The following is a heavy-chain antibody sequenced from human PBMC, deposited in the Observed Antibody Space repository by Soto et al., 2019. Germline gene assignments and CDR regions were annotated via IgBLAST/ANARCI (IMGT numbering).Heavy chain of an antibody. J-gene: IGHJ3*02. Sequence: QPGGSLRLSCAASGFTFSRHWMNWVRQAPGKGLEWVANIKQDGTEKNYVDSVKGRFTISRDNARKSLYLQMDSLRAEDTAVYFCARGDTPMITGMDSFDIWGQGTMVTVSS. CDR1: GFTFSRHW. D-gene: IGHD5-18*01. CDR3: ARGDTPMITGMDSFDI. V-gene: IGHV3-7*01. CDR2: IKQDGTEK.